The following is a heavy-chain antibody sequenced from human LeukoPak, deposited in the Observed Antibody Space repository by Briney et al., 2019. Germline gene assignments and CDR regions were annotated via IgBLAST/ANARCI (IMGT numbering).Heavy chain of an antibody. CDR3: ARGDCSSTSCYTRRYWFDP. V-gene: IGHV4-59*01. J-gene: IGHJ5*02. CDR2: IYYSGST. Sequence: PSEILSLTCTVSGGSISSYYWSWIRQPPGKGLEWIGYIYYSGSTNYNPSLKSRVTISVDTSKNQFSLKLSSVTAADTAVYYCARGDCSSTSCYTRRYWFDPWGQGTLVTVSS. CDR1: GGSISSYY. D-gene: IGHD2-2*02.